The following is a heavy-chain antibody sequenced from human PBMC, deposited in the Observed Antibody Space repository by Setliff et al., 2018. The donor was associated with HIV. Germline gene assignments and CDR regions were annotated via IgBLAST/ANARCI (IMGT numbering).Heavy chain of an antibody. Sequence: SETLSLTCVVYGGSFTNYYWSWIRQPPGKGLECIGEINHSGSTNYNPSLKSRVTISVDTSKHQFSLKLNSMTAADTAVYFCARKVGGDFDYWGQGTLVTVTS. J-gene: IGHJ4*02. CDR3: ARKVGGDFDY. CDR1: GGSFTNYY. D-gene: IGHD2-2*01. CDR2: INHSGST. V-gene: IGHV4-34*01.